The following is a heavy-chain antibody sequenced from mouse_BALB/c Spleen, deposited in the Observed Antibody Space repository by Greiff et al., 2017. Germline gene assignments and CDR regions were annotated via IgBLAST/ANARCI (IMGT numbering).Heavy chain of an antibody. J-gene: IGHJ4*01. CDR1: GYAFTNYL. CDR2: INPGSGGT. V-gene: IGHV1-54*01. D-gene: IGHD2-4*01. CDR3: ARGGLHAMDY. Sequence: QVQLKQSGAELVRPGTSVKVSCKASGYAFTNYLIEWVKQRPGQGLEWIGVINPGSGGTNYNEKFKGKATLTADKSSSTAYMQLSSLTSDDSAVYFCARGGLHAMDYWGQGTSVTVSS.